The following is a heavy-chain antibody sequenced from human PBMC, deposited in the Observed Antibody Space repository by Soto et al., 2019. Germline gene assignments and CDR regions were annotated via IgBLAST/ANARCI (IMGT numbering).Heavy chain of an antibody. Sequence: GGSLRLSCAASGFTFSNAWMNWVRQAPGKGLEWVGRIKSKTDGGTTDYAAPVKGRFTISRDDSKNTLYLQMNSLKTEDTAVYYCTTGLNYYDSSGYPPHLYYYYGMDVWGQGTTVTVSS. D-gene: IGHD3-22*01. V-gene: IGHV3-15*07. CDR2: IKSKTDGGTT. J-gene: IGHJ6*02. CDR1: GFTFSNAW. CDR3: TTGLNYYDSSGYPPHLYYYYGMDV.